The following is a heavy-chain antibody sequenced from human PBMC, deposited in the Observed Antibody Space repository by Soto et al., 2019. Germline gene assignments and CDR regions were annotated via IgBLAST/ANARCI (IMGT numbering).Heavy chain of an antibody. V-gene: IGHV1-2*02. CDR2: INPNSGGT. Sequence: QVQLVQSGAEVKNPGASVKVSCKASGYNLIAHYMHWVRQAPGQGPEWMGWINPNSGGTNSAQQFQGRVTMTRDTSINTAYMELSSLRSEDTAVYYCAGGLYTDWGQGTLVTVSS. J-gene: IGHJ4*02. CDR1: GYNLIAHY. CDR3: AGGLYTD.